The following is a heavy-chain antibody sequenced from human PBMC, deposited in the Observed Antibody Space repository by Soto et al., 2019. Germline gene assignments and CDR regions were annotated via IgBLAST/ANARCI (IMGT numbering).Heavy chain of an antibody. CDR2: INTDGTTT. CDR3: ATDLSWGQCAY. D-gene: IGHD3-16*01. CDR1: GFTFSNYW. J-gene: IGHJ4*02. V-gene: IGHV3-74*03. Sequence: EVQLVESGGGLVQPGWSLRLSCAGSGFTFSNYWMHWVRQDPEKGLVWVSTINTDGTTTQYADSVKGRFTVTRENANLTPHFPMPSLRAEDTAVYFCATDLSWGQCAYWGPGILVTVSS.